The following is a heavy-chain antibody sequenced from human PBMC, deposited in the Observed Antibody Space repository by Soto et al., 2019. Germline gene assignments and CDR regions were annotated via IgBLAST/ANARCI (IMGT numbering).Heavy chain of an antibody. J-gene: IGHJ4*02. CDR3: ARLTTVTNGHY. CDR2: ISYDGSNK. V-gene: IGHV3-30-3*01. Sequence: QVQLVESGGGVVQPGRSLRLSCAASGFTFSSYAMHWVRQAPGKGLEWVAVISYDGSNKYYADSVKGRFTISRDNSKNTQYLQMNSLRAEDTAVYYCARLTTVTNGHYWGQGTLVTVSS. D-gene: IGHD4-17*01. CDR1: GFTFSSYA.